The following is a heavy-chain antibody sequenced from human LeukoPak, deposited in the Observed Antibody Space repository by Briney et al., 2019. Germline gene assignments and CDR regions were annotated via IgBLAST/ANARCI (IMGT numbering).Heavy chain of an antibody. CDR3: ARDWTPSVVPAKYFQH. D-gene: IGHD2-2*01. CDR2: ISSSGSTI. Sequence: GGSLRLSCAASGFTFSDYYMSWIRQAPGKGLEWGSYISSSGSTIYYADSVKGRFTISRDNAKNSLYLQMNSLRAEDTAVYYCARDWTPSVVPAKYFQHWGQGTLVTVSS. J-gene: IGHJ1*01. V-gene: IGHV3-11*01. CDR1: GFTFSDYY.